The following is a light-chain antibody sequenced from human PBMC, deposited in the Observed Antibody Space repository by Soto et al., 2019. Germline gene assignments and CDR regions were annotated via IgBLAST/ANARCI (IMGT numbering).Light chain of an antibody. CDR2: EGS. Sequence: QSALTQPASVSGSPGQSITISCTGTSSDVGTYNLVSWYQQHPGKPPKLIIYEGSKRPSGVSSRFSGSKSGNTASLTISGLQSEDEADYHCGSYAGSTTFYVFGTGTKLTVL. V-gene: IGLV2-23*03. CDR1: SSDVGTYNL. CDR3: GSYAGSTTFYV. J-gene: IGLJ1*01.